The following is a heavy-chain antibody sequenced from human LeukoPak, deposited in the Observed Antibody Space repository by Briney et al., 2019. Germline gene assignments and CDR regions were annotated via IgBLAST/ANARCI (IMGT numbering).Heavy chain of an antibody. CDR2: IIPILGIA. Sequence: SVKVSCKASGGTFSSYAISWVRQAPGQGLEWMGRIIPILGIANYAQKFQGRVTITADKSTSTAYMELSSLRSEDTAVYYCARVAGTGSSFEDYWGQGTLVTVSS. D-gene: IGHD1-1*01. J-gene: IGHJ4*02. CDR1: GGTFSSYA. CDR3: ARVAGTGSSFEDY. V-gene: IGHV1-69*04.